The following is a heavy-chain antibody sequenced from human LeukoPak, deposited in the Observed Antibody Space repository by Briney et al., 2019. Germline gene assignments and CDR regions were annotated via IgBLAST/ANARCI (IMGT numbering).Heavy chain of an antibody. CDR2: IDPSDSYT. CDR1: GYSFTSYW. V-gene: IGHV5-10-1*01. Sequence: GESLRISCKGSGYSFTSYWISWVRQMPGEGLEWMGRIDPSDSYTNYSPSFQGHVTISADKSISTAYLQWSSLKASDTAMYYCARQSYYYGSGSYYEQDYWGQGTLVTVSS. CDR3: ARQSYYYGSGSYYEQDY. J-gene: IGHJ4*02. D-gene: IGHD3-10*01.